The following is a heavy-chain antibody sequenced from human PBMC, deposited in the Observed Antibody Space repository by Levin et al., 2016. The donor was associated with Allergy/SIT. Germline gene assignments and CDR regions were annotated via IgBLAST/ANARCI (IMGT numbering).Heavy chain of an antibody. CDR1: GFTFSDYY. V-gene: IGHV2-70*11. D-gene: IGHD5-18*01. J-gene: IGHJ6*02. CDR2: IDWDDDK. Sequence: TLSLTCAASGFTFSDYYMSWIRQAPGKALEWLARIDWDDDKYYSTSLKTRLTISKDTSKNQVVLTMTNMDPVDTATYYCARIVGEYSYGYYYYYGMDVWGQGTTVTVSS. CDR3: ARIVGEYSYGYYYYYGMDV.